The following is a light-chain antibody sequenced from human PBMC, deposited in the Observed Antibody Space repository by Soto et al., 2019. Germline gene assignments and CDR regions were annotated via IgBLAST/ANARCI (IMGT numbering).Light chain of an antibody. Sequence: QSVLTQPASVSGSPGQSITISCTGTSSDVGGYTYVSWYQQHPGRTPKLIIYEVSNRPSGVSNRFSGSKSGNTASLTISGLQPEDEADYYCTSYTSSATGVFGGGTKLTVL. CDR1: SSDVGGYTY. V-gene: IGLV2-14*01. CDR2: EVS. CDR3: TSYTSSATGV. J-gene: IGLJ2*01.